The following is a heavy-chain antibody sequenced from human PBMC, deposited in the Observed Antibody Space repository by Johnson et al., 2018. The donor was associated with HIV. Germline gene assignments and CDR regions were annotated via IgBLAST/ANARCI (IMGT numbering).Heavy chain of an antibody. Sequence: VQLVESGGGVVQPGRSLRLSCAASGFTVSNNYVSWVRQAPGKGLEWVSVIYASGDTYHAASVPGRFTISRDNSKNTAYLQMSSLRVEDTAIYHCARDLMVGPTRTGSFDIWGQGTMVTVSS. D-gene: IGHD1-26*01. CDR3: ARDLMVGPTRTGSFDI. CDR2: IYASGDT. J-gene: IGHJ3*02. CDR1: GFTVSNNY. V-gene: IGHV3-66*02.